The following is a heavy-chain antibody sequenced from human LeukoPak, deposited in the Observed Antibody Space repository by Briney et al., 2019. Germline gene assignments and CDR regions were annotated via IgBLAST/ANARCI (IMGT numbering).Heavy chain of an antibody. CDR1: GGTFSSYA. Sequence: SVKVSCKASGGTFSSYAISWVRQAPGQGLEWMGGIIPIFGTANYAQKFQGRVTITTDESTSTAYMELSSLRSEDTAVYYCARVLDCSGGSCYRRAVKHWFDPWGQGTLVTASS. V-gene: IGHV1-69*05. CDR3: ARVLDCSGGSCYRRAVKHWFDP. D-gene: IGHD2-15*01. J-gene: IGHJ5*02. CDR2: IIPIFGTA.